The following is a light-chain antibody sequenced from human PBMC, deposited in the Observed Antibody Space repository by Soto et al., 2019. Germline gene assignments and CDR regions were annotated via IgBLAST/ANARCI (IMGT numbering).Light chain of an antibody. CDR1: TGAVTSGHY. CDR3: LLYYGGAVI. J-gene: IGLJ2*01. Sequence: QAVVTQEPSLTVSPGGTVTLTCASSTGAVTSGHYTNWLQQKPGQAPRALIYSTDTKQSWTPARFSGSLLGGKAALTLSGAQPEDEADYYCLLYYGGAVIFGGGTQLTVL. CDR2: STD. V-gene: IGLV7-43*01.